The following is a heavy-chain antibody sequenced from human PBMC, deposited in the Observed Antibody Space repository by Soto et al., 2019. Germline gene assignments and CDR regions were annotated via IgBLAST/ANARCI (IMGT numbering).Heavy chain of an antibody. CDR2: IIPFFGTA. J-gene: IGHJ4*02. Sequence: QVQLVQSGAEVKKTGSSVKVSCKTSGGIFSTFGISWVRQAPGQGLEWMGGIIPFFGTAEYSQKFEDRITITAEESTNTVYMDLRSLTSEDTAIYYCARTAPMDAGDKYYYDFWGQGALVTVSS. CDR3: ARTAPMDAGDKYYYDF. D-gene: IGHD3-16*01. V-gene: IGHV1-69*01. CDR1: GGIFSTFG.